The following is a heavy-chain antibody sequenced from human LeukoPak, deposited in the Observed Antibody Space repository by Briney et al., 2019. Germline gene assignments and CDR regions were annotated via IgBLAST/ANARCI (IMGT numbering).Heavy chain of an antibody. CDR2: ISGRGGST. Sequence: SGGSLRLSCAASGITFSSYAMSWARQVPGKGLEWVSGISGRGGSTYYADSVKGRFTIYRDNSKDTLYLQMNSLRAEDTAVYYCAAQWLVLGAFDIWGQGTMVTVSS. J-gene: IGHJ3*02. V-gene: IGHV3-23*01. D-gene: IGHD6-19*01. CDR1: GITFSSYA. CDR3: AAQWLVLGAFDI.